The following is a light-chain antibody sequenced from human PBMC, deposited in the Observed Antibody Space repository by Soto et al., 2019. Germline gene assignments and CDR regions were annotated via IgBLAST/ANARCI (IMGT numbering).Light chain of an antibody. CDR3: QQYNSYSPLT. CDR2: DAF. Sequence: DIQMTQSPSSLSASVGDRVTITCRASQSISSWLAWYQQKPGKAPKLLIFDAFSLESGVPSRFSGSRSGTEFTLPLSSLQPDDYATYYCQQYNSYSPLTFGGGTKVEIK. CDR1: QSISSW. V-gene: IGKV1-5*01. J-gene: IGKJ4*01.